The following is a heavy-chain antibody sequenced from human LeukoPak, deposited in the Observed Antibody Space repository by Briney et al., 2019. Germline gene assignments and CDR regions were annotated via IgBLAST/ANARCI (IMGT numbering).Heavy chain of an antibody. V-gene: IGHV4-4*07. CDR3: ARLDSRVWIPDY. Sequence: SETLSLTCTVSGGSISSYYWSWIRQPAGKGLEWIGRIDTSGNTHYKPSLKSLVTMSVDTSKNQYSLKLSSVTAADTAVYYCARLDSRVWIPDYWGQGTLVTVSS. J-gene: IGHJ4*02. D-gene: IGHD3/OR15-3a*01. CDR1: GGSISSYY. CDR2: IDTSGNT.